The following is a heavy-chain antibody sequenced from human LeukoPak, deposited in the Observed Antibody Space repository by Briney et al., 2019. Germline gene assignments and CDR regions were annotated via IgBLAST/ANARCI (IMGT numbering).Heavy chain of an antibody. CDR3: ARDSYSIGWSPYYYYYMDV. D-gene: IGHD6-19*01. V-gene: IGHV3-48*03. Sequence: PGGSLRLSCAASGFTFSNYAMSWVRQAPGKGLEWASYISSSGSTIYYADSVKGRFTISRDNAKNSLYLQMNSLRAEDTAVYCCARDSYSIGWSPYYYYYMDVWGKGTTVTVSS. J-gene: IGHJ6*03. CDR1: GFTFSNYA. CDR2: ISSSGSTI.